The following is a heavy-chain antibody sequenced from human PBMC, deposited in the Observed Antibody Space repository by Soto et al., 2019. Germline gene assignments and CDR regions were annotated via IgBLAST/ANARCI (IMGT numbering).Heavy chain of an antibody. Sequence: GGSLRLSCAASGFTVSSNYMSWVRQAPGKGLEWVSYISSSSSTIYYADSVKGRFTISRDNAKNSPYLQMNSLRAEDTAVYYCARDYSSYGPFDYWGQGTLVTVSS. CDR3: ARDYSSYGPFDY. CDR1: GFTVSSNY. J-gene: IGHJ4*02. CDR2: ISSSSSTI. D-gene: IGHD5-18*01. V-gene: IGHV3-48*01.